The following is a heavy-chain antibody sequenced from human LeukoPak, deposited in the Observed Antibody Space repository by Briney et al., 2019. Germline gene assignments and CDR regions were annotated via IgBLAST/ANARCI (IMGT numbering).Heavy chain of an antibody. CDR3: ATKQWLAPPPDS. CDR2: NNTDGTVT. CDR1: GFTFSKYW. D-gene: IGHD6-19*01. Sequence: PGGSLRLSCAASGFTFSKYWMLWVRHAPGKGLESVSRNNTDGTVTTYADSVKGRFTVSRDNADNTMFLQMNSVRDEDTAVYYCATKQWLAPPPDSWGQGTPVTVSS. J-gene: IGHJ4*02. V-gene: IGHV3-74*01.